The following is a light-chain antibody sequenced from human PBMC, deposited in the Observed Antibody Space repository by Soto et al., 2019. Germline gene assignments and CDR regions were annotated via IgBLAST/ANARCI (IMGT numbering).Light chain of an antibody. CDR1: QSLVHIDGNTY. CDR3: MQATQSYT. Sequence: DIVLTQTRLSSPVTLGQPASISCRSSQSLVHIDGNTYFNWLQQRPGQPPRLLIYKISNRFPGVPDRFSGSGAGTDFTLKISRVEADDVGVYYCMQATQSYTFGHGSRLEIK. CDR2: KIS. J-gene: IGKJ2*01. V-gene: IGKV2-24*01.